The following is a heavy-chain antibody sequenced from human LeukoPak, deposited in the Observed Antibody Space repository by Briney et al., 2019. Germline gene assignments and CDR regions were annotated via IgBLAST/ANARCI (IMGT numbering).Heavy chain of an antibody. D-gene: IGHD3-22*01. CDR2: INHSGST. CDR1: GGSFSGYY. CDR3: ARHGNYYDTSQSDP. V-gene: IGHV4-34*01. Sequence: PSETLSLTCAVYGGSFSGYYWSWIRQPPGKGLEWIGEINHSGSTNYNPSLKSRVTISVDTSKNQFSLKLSSVTAADTAVYYCARHGNYYDTSQSDPWGQGTLVTVSS. J-gene: IGHJ5*02.